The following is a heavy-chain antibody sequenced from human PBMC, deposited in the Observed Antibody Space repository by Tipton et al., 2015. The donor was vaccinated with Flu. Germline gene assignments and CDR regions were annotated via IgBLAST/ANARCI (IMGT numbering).Heavy chain of an antibody. J-gene: IGHJ4*02. V-gene: IGHV4-38-2*01. Sequence: TLSLTCSVSGDSIDSRYYWGWIRQPPGKGLEWIGNIHREGTSYYNPSLKSRVTMSIDRSKNQFSLKMRSVTASDTAVYYCATLHCSTTSCYEDYWGQGTLVTVSS. CDR2: IHREGTS. CDR3: ATLHCSTTSCYEDY. D-gene: IGHD2-2*01. CDR1: GDSIDSRYY.